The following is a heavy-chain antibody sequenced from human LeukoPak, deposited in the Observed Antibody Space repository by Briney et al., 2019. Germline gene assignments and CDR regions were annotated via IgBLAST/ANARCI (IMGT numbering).Heavy chain of an antibody. CDR1: GGSISSSSYY. J-gene: IGHJ4*02. D-gene: IGHD3-22*01. CDR3: ARDTSYYDSSGPSIDY. V-gene: IGHV4-39*07. CDR2: IYYSGST. Sequence: SETLSLTCTVSGGSISSSSYYWGWIRQPPGKGLEWIGSIYYSGSTYYNPSLKSRVTISVDTSKNQFSLKLSSVTAADTAVYYCARDTSYYDSSGPSIDYWGQGTLVIVSS.